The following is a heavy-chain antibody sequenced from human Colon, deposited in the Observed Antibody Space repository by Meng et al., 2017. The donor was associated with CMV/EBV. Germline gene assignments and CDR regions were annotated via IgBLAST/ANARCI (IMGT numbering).Heavy chain of an antibody. CDR2: IDPRGATT. D-gene: IGHD6-6*01. CDR3: ARDFSVYSSSSAYNGMDV. V-gene: IGHV3-74*01. Sequence: GGSLRLSCEASGFNFRSFWMDWVRRAPGKGLAWVSHIDPRGATTDYADSVRGRFTISRDNAKNTLYLQMSNLRPEDTAVYYCARDFSVYSSSSAYNGMDVWGQGTTVTVSS. J-gene: IGHJ6*02. CDR1: GFNFRSFW.